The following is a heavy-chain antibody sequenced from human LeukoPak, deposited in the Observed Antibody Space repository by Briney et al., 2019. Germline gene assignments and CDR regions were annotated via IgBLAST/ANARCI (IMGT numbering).Heavy chain of an antibody. CDR1: GYTFTGYY. Sequence: WASVKVSCKASGYTFTGYYIHWVRQAPGQGLEWMGRINPNNGGTNYAQKFQGRVTMTRDTSISTAYMELSRLRSDDTAVYYCARDLSGWYGDFDYWGQGTLVTVSS. J-gene: IGHJ4*02. V-gene: IGHV1-2*06. CDR3: ARDLSGWYGDFDY. CDR2: INPNNGGT. D-gene: IGHD6-19*01.